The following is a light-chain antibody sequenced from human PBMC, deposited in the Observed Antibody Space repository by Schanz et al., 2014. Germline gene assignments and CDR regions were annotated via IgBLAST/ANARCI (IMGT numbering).Light chain of an antibody. J-gene: IGLJ3*02. Sequence: QSALAQPASVSGSPGQSITISCTGTTRDVANHNIVSWYQQHPGKAPKLMIYDVSNRPSGVSNRFSGSKSGNTASLTISGLQAEDEADYYCSSYTSSSTLRGVFGGGTKLTVL. CDR2: DVS. CDR3: SSYTSSSTLRGV. CDR1: TRDVANHNI. V-gene: IGLV2-14*02.